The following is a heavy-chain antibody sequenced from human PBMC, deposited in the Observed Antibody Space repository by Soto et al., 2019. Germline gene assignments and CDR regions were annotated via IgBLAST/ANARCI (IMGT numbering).Heavy chain of an antibody. V-gene: IGHV4-59*01. Sequence: PSETLSLTCTVSGGSISSYYWSWIRQPPGKGLEWIGYIYYSGSTNYNPSLKSRVTISVDTSKNQFSLKLSSVTAADTAVYYCARDFSAYGDSYFDYWGQGTLATVSS. CDR3: ARDFSAYGDSYFDY. CDR2: IYYSGST. CDR1: GGSISSYY. J-gene: IGHJ4*02. D-gene: IGHD4-17*01.